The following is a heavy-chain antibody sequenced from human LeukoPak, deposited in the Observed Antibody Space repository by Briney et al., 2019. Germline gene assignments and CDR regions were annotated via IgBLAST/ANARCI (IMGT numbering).Heavy chain of an antibody. V-gene: IGHV4-59*01. CDR1: GGSMSYYY. CDR2: KYYDGNSGNT. D-gene: IGHD1-1*01. J-gene: IGHJ4*02. CDR3: VRPESAGTKYRFDY. Sequence: PSETLSLTCTVSGGSMSYYYWTWIRQTPGKGLEWIGYKYYDGNSGNTNYNPSLESRVTISVDTSKNHVSLNLTSVTAADTAVYYCVRPESAGTKYRFDYWGQGALVTVSS.